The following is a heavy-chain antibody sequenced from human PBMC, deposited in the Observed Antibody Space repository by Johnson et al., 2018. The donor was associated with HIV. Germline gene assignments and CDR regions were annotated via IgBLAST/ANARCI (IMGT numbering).Heavy chain of an antibody. V-gene: IGHV3-53*01. D-gene: IGHD3-22*01. CDR2: IYSGGST. CDR1: GFTVSSNY. Sequence: VQLVESGGGLIQPGGSLRLSCAASGFTVSSNYMSWVRQAPGKGLEWVSVIYSGGSTYYSASVKGRFPISRDNSKNTLYLQMNSLSVEDKAVYYRARAWVNYYESPDALDIGGQGTMVTVSS. CDR3: ARAWVNYYESPDALDI. J-gene: IGHJ3*02.